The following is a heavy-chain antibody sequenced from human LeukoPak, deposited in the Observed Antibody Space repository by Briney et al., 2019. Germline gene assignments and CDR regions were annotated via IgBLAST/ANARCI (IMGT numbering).Heavy chain of an antibody. CDR2: INQDGSVK. Sequence: PGGSLRLSCAASGLMFSNYWMTWVRQAPGKGLEWVANINQDGSVKQYLDSVKGRFTISRDNAKNSMYLQMNSLRGDDTAVYYCASGDHSDIWGRGTMVTVSS. J-gene: IGHJ3*02. CDR1: GLMFSNYW. CDR3: ASGDHSDI. V-gene: IGHV3-7*01. D-gene: IGHD7-27*01.